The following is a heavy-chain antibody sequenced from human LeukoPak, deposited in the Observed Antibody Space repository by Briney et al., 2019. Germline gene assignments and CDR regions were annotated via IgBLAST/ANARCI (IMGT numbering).Heavy chain of an antibody. J-gene: IGHJ4*02. Sequence: SVKVSCKASGFTFTSSAVQWVRQARGQRLEWIGWIVVGSGNTNYAQKFQERVTITRGMSTSTAYMELSSLRSEDTAVYYCAADIPWFEYPNFDYWGQGTLVTVSS. D-gene: IGHD2-2*01. V-gene: IGHV1-58*01. CDR1: GFTFTSSA. CDR2: IVVGSGNT. CDR3: AADIPWFEYPNFDY.